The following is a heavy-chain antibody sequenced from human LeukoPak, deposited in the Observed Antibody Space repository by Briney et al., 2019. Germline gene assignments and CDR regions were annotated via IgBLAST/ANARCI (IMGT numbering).Heavy chain of an antibody. CDR2: IYYSGST. V-gene: IGHV4-59*05. D-gene: IGHD4/OR15-4a*01. CDR1: GGSISSYY. CDR3: ARSPLTTYYYYYYYMDV. Sequence: PSETLSLTCTVSGGSISSYYWSWIRQPPGKGLEWIGSIYYSGSTYYNPSLKSRVTISVDTSKNQFSLKLSSVTAADTAVYYCARSPLTTYYYYYYYMDVWGKGTTVTVSS. J-gene: IGHJ6*03.